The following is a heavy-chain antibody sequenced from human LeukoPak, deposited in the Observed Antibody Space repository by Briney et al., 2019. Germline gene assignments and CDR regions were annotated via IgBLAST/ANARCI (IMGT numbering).Heavy chain of an antibody. Sequence: GGSLRLSCAASGFTFSNYAMHWVRQAPGKGLEWVAVIFYDGSTKYYADSVKGRFTISRDNSKNTLYLQMNSLRAEDTAVYYCAKPHYDSSGTFDYWGQGTLVTVSS. CDR3: AKPHYDSSGTFDY. J-gene: IGHJ4*02. CDR2: IFYDGSTK. V-gene: IGHV3-30*04. CDR1: GFTFSNYA. D-gene: IGHD3-22*01.